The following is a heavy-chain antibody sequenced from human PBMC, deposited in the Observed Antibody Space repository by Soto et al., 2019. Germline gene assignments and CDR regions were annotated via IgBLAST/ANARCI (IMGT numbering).Heavy chain of an antibody. CDR2: FDPEDGET. J-gene: IGHJ4*02. Sequence: ASVKVSCKASGYTFTSYDINWVRQATGQGLEWMGGFDPEDGETIYAQKFQGRVTMTEDTSTDTTYMELSSLRSEDTAVYYCATPIEWFGDLLDIVWGQGTLVTVSS. CDR3: ATPIEWFGDLLDIV. D-gene: IGHD3-10*01. V-gene: IGHV1-24*01. CDR1: GYTFTSYD.